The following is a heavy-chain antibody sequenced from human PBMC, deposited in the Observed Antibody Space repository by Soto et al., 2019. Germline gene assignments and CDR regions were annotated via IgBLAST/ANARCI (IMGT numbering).Heavy chain of an antibody. CDR1: GFTFSTYS. Sequence: GGSLRLSCAASGFTFSTYSMNWVRQAPGKGLEWVSSISSSSYYIYYADSVKGRFTISRDNAKNSLFLQMNSLRAEDTAVYYCARERGSCTSSSCFGSPDYWGLGTLVTVSS. V-gene: IGHV3-21*01. CDR3: ARERGSCTSSSCFGSPDY. CDR2: ISSSSYYI. J-gene: IGHJ4*02. D-gene: IGHD2-2*01.